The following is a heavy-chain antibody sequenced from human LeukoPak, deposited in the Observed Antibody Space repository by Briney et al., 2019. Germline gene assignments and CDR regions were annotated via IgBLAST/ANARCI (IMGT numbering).Heavy chain of an antibody. D-gene: IGHD2-21*01. V-gene: IGHV3-49*04. Sequence: PAETLSLSCTVSGGPIGDYDMSWVRQPPGTGLEWVGFIRSNAYGGTNDYAASVKGRFTTTRDDSKSIAYLPTNSLTTEDTAVYHCTRVIDYMDVWGKGTTVTVSS. CDR2: IRSNAYGGTN. CDR3: TRVIDYMDV. CDR1: GGPIGDYD. J-gene: IGHJ6*03.